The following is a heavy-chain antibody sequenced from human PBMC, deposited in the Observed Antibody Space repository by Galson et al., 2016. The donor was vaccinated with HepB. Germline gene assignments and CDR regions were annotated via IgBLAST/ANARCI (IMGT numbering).Heavy chain of an antibody. CDR2: IDTSDSTT. CDR3: GRYYLGFPFDH. D-gene: IGHD2-21*01. J-gene: IGHJ4*02. V-gene: IGHV3-23*01. CDR1: GFTFSSHA. Sequence: SLRLSCAASGFTFSSHAMTWVRQAPGKGLEWVSSIDTSDSTTYYADSVKGRFTISRDNSKNTLYLQMSSLRPEDTAVYYCGRYYLGFPFDHWGQGTLITVSS.